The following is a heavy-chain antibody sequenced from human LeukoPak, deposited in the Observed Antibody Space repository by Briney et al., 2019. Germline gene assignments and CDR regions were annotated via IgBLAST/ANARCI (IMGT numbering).Heavy chain of an antibody. Sequence: PGGSLRLSCAASGFTFSSYAMHWVRQAPGKGLEYVSAISSNGGSTYYANSVKGRFTISRDNSKNTLYLQMGSLRAEDMAVYYCARNRVDYYDSSGYYDYWGQGTLVTVSS. J-gene: IGHJ4*02. D-gene: IGHD3-22*01. CDR2: ISSNGGST. CDR3: ARNRVDYYDSSGYYDY. CDR1: GFTFSSYA. V-gene: IGHV3-64*01.